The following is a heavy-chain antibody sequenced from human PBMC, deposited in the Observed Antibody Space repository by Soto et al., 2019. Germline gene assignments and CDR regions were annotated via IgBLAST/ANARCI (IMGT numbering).Heavy chain of an antibody. CDR3: ATDGPWELKRENAFDI. J-gene: IGHJ3*02. V-gene: IGHV1-18*04. D-gene: IGHD1-26*01. CDR2: ISAYNGNT. Sequence: DPLDRFACYCSRSPCHSHKQGLEWMGWISAYNGNTNSAQKLQGRVTMTTDTSTSTAYMELRSLRSDDTAVYYCATDGPWELKRENAFDIWGQRTMLTV. CDR1: LDRFACYC.